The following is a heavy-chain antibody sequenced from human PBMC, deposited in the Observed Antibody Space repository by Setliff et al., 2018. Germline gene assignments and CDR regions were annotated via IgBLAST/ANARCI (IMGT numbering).Heavy chain of an antibody. CDR3: ARLPKIVTGYYGSHYYYYMDV. CDR2: IYYSGTT. Sequence: PSETLSLTCTVSGGSISNYYWSWIRQPPGKGLEWIGYIYYSGTTNSIPSLKSRVTISVDTSKNQFSLKLSSVTAADTAVYYCARLPKIVTGYYGSHYYYYMDVWGKGTTVTVSS. CDR1: GGSISNYY. V-gene: IGHV4-59*08. J-gene: IGHJ6*03. D-gene: IGHD3-9*01.